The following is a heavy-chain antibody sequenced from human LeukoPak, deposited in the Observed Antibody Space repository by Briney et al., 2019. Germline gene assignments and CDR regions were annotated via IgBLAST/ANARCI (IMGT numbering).Heavy chain of an antibody. CDR2: INSDGSST. CDR1: GFTFSSHW. J-gene: IGHJ4*02. D-gene: IGHD6-19*01. CDR3: AKPYSSGWYFGG. Sequence: PGGSLRFSCAASGFTFSSHWMYWVRQGPGKGLVWVSRINSDGSSTSYADSVKGRFTISRDNSKNTLYLQMNSLRAEDTAAYYCAKPYSSGWYFGGWGQGTLVTVSS. V-gene: IGHV3-74*01.